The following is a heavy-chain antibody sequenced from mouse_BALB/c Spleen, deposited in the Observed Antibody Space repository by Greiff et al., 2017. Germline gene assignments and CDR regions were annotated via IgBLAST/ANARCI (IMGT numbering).Heavy chain of an antibody. CDR2: IRLISDNYAT. CDR3: TGGYSFDY. J-gene: IGHJ2*01. Sequence: EVHLVESGGGLVQPGGSMKLSCVASGFTFSSYWMSWVRQSPEKGLEWVAEIRLISDNYATHYAESVKVKFTISRDVSKRRLYMQMNSLRAEDTGIYYCTGGYSFDYWGQGTTLTVSS. CDR1: GFTFSSYW. V-gene: IGHV6-3*02. D-gene: IGHD2-2*01.